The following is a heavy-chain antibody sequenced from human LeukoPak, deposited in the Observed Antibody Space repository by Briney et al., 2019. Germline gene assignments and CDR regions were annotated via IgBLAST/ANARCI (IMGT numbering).Heavy chain of an antibody. Sequence: GGSLRLSCAASGFTFADYGMSWVRQAPGKGLEWVSGINWNGGSTGYADSVKGRFTISRDNAKNSLYLQMNILRAEDTALYYCARDKDDSSGYYDYWGPGTLVTVSS. CDR1: GFTFADYG. V-gene: IGHV3-20*04. J-gene: IGHJ4*02. CDR2: INWNGGST. D-gene: IGHD3-22*01. CDR3: ARDKDDSSGYYDY.